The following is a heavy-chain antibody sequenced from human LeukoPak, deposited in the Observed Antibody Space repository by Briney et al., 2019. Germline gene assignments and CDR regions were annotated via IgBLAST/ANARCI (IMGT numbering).Heavy chain of an antibody. V-gene: IGHV4-59*01. D-gene: IGHD6-13*01. J-gene: IGHJ5*02. CDR1: GGSISGYY. CDR3: ASFGAAAGSVAQNWFDP. Sequence: SETLSLTCTVSGGSISGYYWSWIRQPPGKGLEWIGYIYYSGSTNYNPSLKSRVTISVDTSKNQFSLKLSSVTAADTAVYYCASFGAAAGSVAQNWFDPWGQGTLVTVSS. CDR2: IYYSGST.